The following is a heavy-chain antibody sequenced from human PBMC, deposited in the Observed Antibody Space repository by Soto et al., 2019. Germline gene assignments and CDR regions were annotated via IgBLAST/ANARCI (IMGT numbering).Heavy chain of an antibody. V-gene: IGHV3-30*09. J-gene: IGHJ4*02. D-gene: IGHD6-13*01. CDR2: ISYGGDNK. CDR3: AKARHSTSWYGVEADF. CDR1: GFIFSDYA. Sequence: QVQLVESGGGVVQRGRSLRLSCAASGFIFSDYAMHWVRQAPGKGLEWVAVISYGGDNKYYADSVRGRFAISRDNLKNTLYLQMNSLNPEDTAVYHCAKARHSTSWYGVEADFWGQGTLVTVSS.